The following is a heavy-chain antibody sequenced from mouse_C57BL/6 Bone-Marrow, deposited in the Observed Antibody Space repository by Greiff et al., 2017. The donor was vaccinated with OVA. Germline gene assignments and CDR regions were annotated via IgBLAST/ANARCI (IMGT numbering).Heavy chain of an antibody. V-gene: IGHV2-9-1*01. D-gene: IGHD1-1*01. CDR1: GFSLTSYA. CDR2: IWTGGGT. J-gene: IGHJ2*01. Sequence: VKLMESGPGLVAPSQRLSITCTVSGFSLTSYAISWVRQPPGKGLEWLGVIWTGGGTNYNSALKSRLSISKDNSKSQVFIKMNSLQTDDTARYYCARYTVIATGYYFDYWGQGTTLTVSS. CDR3: ARYTVIATGYYFDY.